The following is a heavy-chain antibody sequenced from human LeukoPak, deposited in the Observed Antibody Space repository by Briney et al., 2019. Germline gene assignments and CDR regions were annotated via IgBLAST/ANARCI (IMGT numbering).Heavy chain of an antibody. J-gene: IGHJ4*02. CDR2: ISSSSSYI. D-gene: IGHD5-24*01. Sequence: GGSLRLSCAASGFTFSSYSMNWVRQAPGKGLEWVSSISSSSSYIYYADSVKGRFTISRDNAKNSLYLQMNSLRAEDTAVYYCARGRWLQWYYFDYWGQGTLVTVSS. V-gene: IGHV3-21*01. CDR3: ARGRWLQWYYFDY. CDR1: GFTFSSYS.